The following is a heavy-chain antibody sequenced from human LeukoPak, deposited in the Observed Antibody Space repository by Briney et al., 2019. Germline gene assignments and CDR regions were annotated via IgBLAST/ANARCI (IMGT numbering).Heavy chain of an antibody. J-gene: IGHJ4*02. CDR3: ASYSHTYYDFWSGYYGGGVDY. V-gene: IGHV4-59*08. Sequence: SETLSLTCTVSGGSISSYYWSWIRQPPGKGLEWIGYIYYSGSTNYNPSLKSRVTISVDTSKNQFSLKLSSVTAADTAVYYCASYSHTYYDFWSGYYGGGVDYWGQGTLVTVSS. CDR1: GGSISSYY. D-gene: IGHD3-3*01. CDR2: IYYSGST.